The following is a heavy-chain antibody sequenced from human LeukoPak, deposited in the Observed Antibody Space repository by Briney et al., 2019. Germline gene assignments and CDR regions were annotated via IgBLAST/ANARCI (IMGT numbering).Heavy chain of an antibody. V-gene: IGHV1-8*03. CDR2: MNPNSGNT. CDR1: GYTFTSYD. D-gene: IGHD2-8*01. J-gene: IGHJ4*02. CDR3: ARAIPPPHCTTITCLKPFDY. Sequence: ASVKVSCKASGYTFTSYDINWVRQATGQGLEWMGWMNPNSGNTGYAQKFQGRVTFTRNTSISTAYMDLSSLRPEDTAVYYCARAIPPPHCTTITCLKPFDYWGQGTLVTVSS.